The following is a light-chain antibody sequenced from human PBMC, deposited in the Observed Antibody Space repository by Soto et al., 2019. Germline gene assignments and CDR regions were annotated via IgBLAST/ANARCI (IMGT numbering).Light chain of an antibody. CDR3: QQYGTSPG. Sequence: EIVLTQSPGTLSLSPGERATLSCRASQSVSSNYLAWYQQKPGQAPRLLIYGASSRVTGIPDRFSGSGSGTDFTLTIGRLEPEDFAVYYCQQYGTSPGFGGGTKVEIK. CDR1: QSVSSNY. V-gene: IGKV3-20*01. CDR2: GAS. J-gene: IGKJ4*01.